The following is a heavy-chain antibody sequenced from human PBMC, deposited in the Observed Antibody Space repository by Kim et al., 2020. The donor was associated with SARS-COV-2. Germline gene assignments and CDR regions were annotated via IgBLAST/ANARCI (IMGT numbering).Heavy chain of an antibody. D-gene: IGHD5-18*01. CDR3: ARVIQRTRSDAFDI. Sequence: AQKFQGRITRTRDTSTSTVYMELSSLRSDDTAVYYCARVIQRTRSDAFDIWGQGTMVTVSS. V-gene: IGHV1-46*01. J-gene: IGHJ3*02.